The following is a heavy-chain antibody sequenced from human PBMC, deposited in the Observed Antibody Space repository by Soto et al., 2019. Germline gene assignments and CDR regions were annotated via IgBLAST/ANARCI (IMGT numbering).Heavy chain of an antibody. CDR2: INPSGGST. V-gene: IGHV1-46*03. D-gene: IGHD2-15*01. CDR1: GYTFTSYY. CDR3: ARAGSGGGGLDAFDI. Sequence: ASVKVSCKASGYTFTSYYMHWVRQAPGQGLEWMGIINPSGGSTSYAQKFQGRVTMTRDTSTSTVYMELSSLRSEDTAVYYCARAGSGGGGLDAFDIWGQGTMVTVSS. J-gene: IGHJ3*02.